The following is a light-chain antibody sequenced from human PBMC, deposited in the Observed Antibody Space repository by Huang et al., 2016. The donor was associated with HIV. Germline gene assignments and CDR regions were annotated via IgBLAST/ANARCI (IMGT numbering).Light chain of an antibody. CDR1: QDINNF. V-gene: IGKV1-8*01. Sequence: IRMTQSPSSLSASTGDRVTITCRAKQDINNFLAWYQQRPGSVPKLLIYAASTLQSGVPSRFSGNGSGTDFTLTIGCLHSEDVATYYCQQYDIHPLTFGPGTRVDIK. J-gene: IGKJ3*01. CDR2: AAS. CDR3: QQYDIHPLT.